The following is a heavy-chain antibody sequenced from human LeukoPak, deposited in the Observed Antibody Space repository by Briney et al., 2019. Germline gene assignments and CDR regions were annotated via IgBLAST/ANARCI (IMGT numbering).Heavy chain of an antibody. CDR2: IYTSGGT. Sequence: SETLSLTCAVYGGSFSGYYWSWIRQPAGKGLEWIGRIYTSGGTNYNPSLKSRVTMSVDTSKNQFSLKLSSVTAADTAVYYCARGGFDYWGQGTLVTVSS. CDR1: GGSFSGYY. D-gene: IGHD3-16*01. J-gene: IGHJ4*02. CDR3: ARGGFDY. V-gene: IGHV4-59*10.